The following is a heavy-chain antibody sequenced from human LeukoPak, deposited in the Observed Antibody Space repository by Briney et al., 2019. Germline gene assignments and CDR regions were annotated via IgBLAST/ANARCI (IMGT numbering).Heavy chain of an antibody. CDR3: ARPSTPTYYYDSSGYSD. D-gene: IGHD3-22*01. CDR2: ISAYNGNT. Sequence: GASVKVSCKASGHTFTSYGISWVRQAPGQGLEWMGWISAYNGNTNYAQRLQGRVTMTTDTSTSTGYMELRSLRSDDTAVYYCARPSTPTYYYDSSGYSDWGQGTLVTVSS. CDR1: GHTFTSYG. J-gene: IGHJ4*02. V-gene: IGHV1-18*01.